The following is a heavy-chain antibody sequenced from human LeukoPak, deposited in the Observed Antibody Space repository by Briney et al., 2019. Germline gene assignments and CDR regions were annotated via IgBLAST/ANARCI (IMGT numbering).Heavy chain of an antibody. D-gene: IGHD6-19*01. CDR2: INPNSGGT. J-gene: IGHJ4*02. Sequence: ASVKVSRKASGYTFTGYYMHWVRQAPGQGLEWMGWINPNSGGTNYAQKFQGRVTMTRDTSISTAYMELSRLRSDDTAVYYCARVGWYFGGIFDYWGQGTLVTVSS. CDR3: ARVGWYFGGIFDY. V-gene: IGHV1-2*02. CDR1: GYTFTGYY.